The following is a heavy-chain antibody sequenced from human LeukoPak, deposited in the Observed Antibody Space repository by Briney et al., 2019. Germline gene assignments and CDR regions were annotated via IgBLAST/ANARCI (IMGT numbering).Heavy chain of an antibody. CDR1: GYTFTSYY. Sequence: GASVKVSCKASGYTFTSYYMHWVRQAPGQGPEWMGWINPSSGGTNYAQKFQGRVTMTRDTSVSTAYMELSRLRSDDTALYYCARESRGSLNYFDYWGQGTLVTVSS. J-gene: IGHJ4*02. D-gene: IGHD3-22*01. CDR2: INPSSGGT. V-gene: IGHV1-2*02. CDR3: ARESRGSLNYFDY.